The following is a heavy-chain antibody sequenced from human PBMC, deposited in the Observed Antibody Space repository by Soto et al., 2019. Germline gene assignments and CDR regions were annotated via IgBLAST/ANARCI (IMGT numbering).Heavy chain of an antibody. D-gene: IGHD3-22*01. CDR2: INPSGGST. V-gene: IGHV1-46*01. J-gene: IGHJ4*02. CDR3: ARTTAYETSGYYYHTY. CDR1: GYTFTSYY. Sequence: ASVKVSCKASGYTFTSYYMHWVRQAPGQGLEWMGIINPSGGSTSYAQKFQGRVTMTRDTSTSTAYMELRSLISDDTAVYYCARTTAYETSGYYYHTYWGQGTQVTVSS.